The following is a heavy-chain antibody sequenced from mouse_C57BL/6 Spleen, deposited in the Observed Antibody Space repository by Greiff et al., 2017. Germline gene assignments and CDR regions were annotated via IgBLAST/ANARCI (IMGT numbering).Heavy chain of an antibody. D-gene: IGHD3-1*01. CDR1: GYSITSGYY. V-gene: IGHV3-6*01. Sequence: ESGPGLVKPSQSLSLTCSVTGYSITSGYYWNWIRQFPGNKLEWMGYISYDGSNNYNPSLKNRISITRDTSKNQFFLKLNSVTTEDTATYYCASYRDAMDYWGQGTSVTVSS. J-gene: IGHJ4*01. CDR3: ASYRDAMDY. CDR2: ISYDGSN.